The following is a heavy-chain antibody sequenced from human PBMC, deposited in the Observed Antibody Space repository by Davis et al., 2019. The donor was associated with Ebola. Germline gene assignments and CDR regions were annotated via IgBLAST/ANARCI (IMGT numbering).Heavy chain of an antibody. CDR3: ARGQVGATHGHYYYYGMDV. D-gene: IGHD1-26*01. J-gene: IGHJ6*02. V-gene: IGHV1-18*04. CDR1: GYTFTGYY. CDR2: ISAYNGNT. Sequence: ASVKVSCKASGYTFTGYYMHWVRQAPGQGLEWMGWISAYNGNTNYAQKLQGRVTMTTDTSTSTAYMELRSLRSDDTAVYYCARGQVGATHGHYYYYGMDVWGQGTTVTVSS.